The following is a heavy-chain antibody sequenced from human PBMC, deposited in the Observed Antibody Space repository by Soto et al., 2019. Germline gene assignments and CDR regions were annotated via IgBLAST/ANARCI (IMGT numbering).Heavy chain of an antibody. D-gene: IGHD4-17*01. CDR1: GFTFDDYA. CDR2: ISWNSGSI. J-gene: IGHJ4*02. Sequence: GGSLRLSCAASGFTFDDYAMHWVRQAPGKGLEWVSGISWNSGSIGYADSVKGRFTISRDNAKNSLYLQMNSLRAEDTALYYCAKESTYGDYVFDYWGQGTLVTVS. CDR3: AKESTYGDYVFDY. V-gene: IGHV3-9*01.